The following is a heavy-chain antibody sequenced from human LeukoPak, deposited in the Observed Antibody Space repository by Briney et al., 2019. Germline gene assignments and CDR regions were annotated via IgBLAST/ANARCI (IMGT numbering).Heavy chain of an antibody. CDR3: AKDRRDRSGWYATDY. CDR1: GFNFGSYA. V-gene: IGHV3-23*01. J-gene: IGHJ4*02. D-gene: IGHD6-19*01. CDR2: ILGSGAGT. Sequence: GGSLRLTCAASGFNFGSYAMSWVRQTPGKGLEWVSIILGSGAGTYYAESVEGRFTISRDNSENTLYLQMISLRAEDTAVYYCAKDRRDRSGWYATDYWGQGTLVTVSS.